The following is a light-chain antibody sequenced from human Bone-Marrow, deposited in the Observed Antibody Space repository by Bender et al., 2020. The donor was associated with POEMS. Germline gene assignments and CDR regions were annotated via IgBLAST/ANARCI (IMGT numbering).Light chain of an antibody. CDR2: EVT. J-gene: IGLJ3*02. Sequence: QSALTQPASLSGSPGQSITISCTGTSSDVGRYNLVSWYQQHPDIAPKLIIYEVTKRPSGVSNRFSGSKSGSTASLTISGLQAEDEADYYCCSYVGSSTLLFGGGTKLTVL. CDR3: CSYVGSSTLL. V-gene: IGLV2-23*02. CDR1: SSDVGRYNL.